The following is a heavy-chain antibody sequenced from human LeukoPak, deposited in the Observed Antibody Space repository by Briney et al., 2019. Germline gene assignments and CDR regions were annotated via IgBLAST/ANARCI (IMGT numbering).Heavy chain of an antibody. CDR3: ARERIAAADYYFDY. D-gene: IGHD6-13*01. CDR2: ISSSSSYI. CDR1: GFTFSSYS. Sequence: PGGSLRLSCAASGFTFSSYSMNWVRQAPGKGLEWVSSISSSSSYIYYADSVKGRFTISRDNAKNSLYLQMNSLRVEDTAVYYRARERIAAADYYFDYWGQGTLVTVSS. V-gene: IGHV3-21*01. J-gene: IGHJ4*02.